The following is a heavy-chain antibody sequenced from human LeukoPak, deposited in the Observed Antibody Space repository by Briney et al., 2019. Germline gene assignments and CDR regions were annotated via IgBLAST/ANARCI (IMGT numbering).Heavy chain of an antibody. V-gene: IGHV1-18*04. J-gene: IGHJ5*02. CDR3: ARDLGSMVRGVPNWVDP. D-gene: IGHD3-10*01. CDR1: GYTFTSYG. Sequence: GASVKVSCKASGYTFTSYGITWVRQAPGQGLEWMGWISAYNGNTNYAQKLQGRVTMTTDTSTDTAYMELRCLRSDDTAVYYCARDLGSMVRGVPNWVDPWGQGTLVTVSS. CDR2: ISAYNGNT.